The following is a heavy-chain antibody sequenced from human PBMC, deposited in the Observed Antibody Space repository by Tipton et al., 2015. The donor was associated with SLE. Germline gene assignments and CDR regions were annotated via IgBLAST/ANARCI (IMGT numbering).Heavy chain of an antibody. V-gene: IGHV7-4-1*02. Sequence: QVQLVQSGSELSKPGASVKLSCKASGYTLTSFALNWVRQAPGQGLEWMGWINTNTGNPTYAQGFTGRFVFSLDTSVSTTYLQISGLKAEDTAVYYCARGDFWETFQIHYWGQGTLVTVSS. CDR2: INTNTGNP. J-gene: IGHJ4*02. CDR1: GYTLTSFA. CDR3: ARGDFWETFQIHY. D-gene: IGHD3-3*01.